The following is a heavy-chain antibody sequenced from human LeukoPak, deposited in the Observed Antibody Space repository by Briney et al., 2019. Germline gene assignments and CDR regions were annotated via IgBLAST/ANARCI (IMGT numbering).Heavy chain of an antibody. D-gene: IGHD3-10*01. V-gene: IGHV4-61*02. Sequence: PSETLSLTCTVSGGSISSGSYYWRWLRQPAGTGLEWIGRIYTSGSTNYNPSLKSRVTISVDTSKNQFSLKLSSVTAADTAVYYCAREAGPSGGSPSWFDPWGQGTLVTVSS. CDR1: GGSISSGSYY. CDR2: IYTSGST. CDR3: AREAGPSGGSPSWFDP. J-gene: IGHJ5*02.